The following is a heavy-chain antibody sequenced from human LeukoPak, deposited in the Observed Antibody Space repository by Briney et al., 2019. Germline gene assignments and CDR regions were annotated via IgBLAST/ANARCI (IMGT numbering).Heavy chain of an antibody. CDR3: ARGELGTDAFDI. J-gene: IGHJ3*02. CDR2: IIPIFGTA. V-gene: IGHV1-69*13. CDR1: VGTFSSYA. D-gene: IGHD3-16*01. Sequence: ASVKVSCKASVGTFSSYAISWVRQAPGQGLEWMGGIIPIFGTANYAQKFQGRVTITADESTSTAYMELSSLRSEDTAVYYCARGELGTDAFDIWGQGTMVTVSS.